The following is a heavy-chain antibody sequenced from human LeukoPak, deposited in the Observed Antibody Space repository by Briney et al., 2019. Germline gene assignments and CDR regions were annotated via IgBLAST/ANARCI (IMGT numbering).Heavy chain of an antibody. D-gene: IGHD6-13*01. CDR1: GFTLSRYW. Sequence: PGGSLRISCAASGFTLSRYWMHWVRQAPGKGLVWVSHINTDGSSTNYADSVKGRFTISRDNAKNTLYLQMNSLRAEDTAVYYCARTPYTSSWYGWFDPWGQGTLVTVSS. J-gene: IGHJ5*02. V-gene: IGHV3-74*01. CDR2: INTDGSST. CDR3: ARTPYTSSWYGWFDP.